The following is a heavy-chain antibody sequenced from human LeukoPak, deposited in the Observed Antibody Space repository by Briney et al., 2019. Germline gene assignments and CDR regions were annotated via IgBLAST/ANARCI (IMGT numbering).Heavy chain of an antibody. J-gene: IGHJ4*02. D-gene: IGHD6-13*01. CDR2: IYYSGST. Sequence: PPETLPLTCTVSGGSISSYYWSWIRQPPGKGLEWIGYIYYSGSTNYNPSLKSRVTISVDTSKNQFSLKLSSVTAADTAVYYCARISVAAAGWLDYWGQGTLVTVSS. CDR3: ARISVAAAGWLDY. V-gene: IGHV4-59*12. CDR1: GGSISSYY.